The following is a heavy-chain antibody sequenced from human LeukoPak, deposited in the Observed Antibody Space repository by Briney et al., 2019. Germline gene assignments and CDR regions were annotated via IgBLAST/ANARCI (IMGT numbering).Heavy chain of an antibody. Sequence: GGSLRLSCTASGFTFGDYAMSWFRQAPGKGLEWVGFIRNRPNGGTTEYAASVKGRFTISRDDSESIAYLQMNSLKIEDTAVYYCTRGDYSNYDYWGQGTLVTVSS. CDR1: GFTFGDYA. CDR3: TRGDYSNYDY. V-gene: IGHV3-49*03. D-gene: IGHD4-11*01. CDR2: IRNRPNGGTT. J-gene: IGHJ4*02.